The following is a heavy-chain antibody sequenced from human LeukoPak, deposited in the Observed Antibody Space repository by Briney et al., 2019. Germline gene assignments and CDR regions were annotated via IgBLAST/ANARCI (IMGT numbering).Heavy chain of an antibody. CDR3: ATHPTH. Sequence: GGSLRLSCAASGSTFSSFEMNWVRQAPGKGLEWVSYISTSGSTTSYADSVKGRFTISRDNAKNSLFLQMDTLRAEDTAVYYCATHPTHWGQGTLVTVSS. CDR1: GSTFSSFE. CDR2: ISTSGSTT. V-gene: IGHV3-48*03. J-gene: IGHJ4*02.